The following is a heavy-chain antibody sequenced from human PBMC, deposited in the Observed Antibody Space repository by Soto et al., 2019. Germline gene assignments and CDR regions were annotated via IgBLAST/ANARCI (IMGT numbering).Heavy chain of an antibody. V-gene: IGHV1-18*01. CDR2: ISAYNGNT. J-gene: IGHJ3*02. CDR1: GYTFTSYG. D-gene: IGHD3-3*01. Sequence: ASVKVSCKASGYTFTSYGISWVRQAPGQGLEWMGWISAYNGNTNYAQKLQGRVTMTTDTSTSTAYMELRSLRSDDTAVYYCARDYPRPGFGVVSDAFDIWGQGTMVTVSS. CDR3: ARDYPRPGFGVVSDAFDI.